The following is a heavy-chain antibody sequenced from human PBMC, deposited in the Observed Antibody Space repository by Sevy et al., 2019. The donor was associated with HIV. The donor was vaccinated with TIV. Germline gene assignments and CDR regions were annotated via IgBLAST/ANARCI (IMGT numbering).Heavy chain of an antibody. CDR3: ARVGVSYCTDDCYHRFDY. D-gene: IGHD2-21*02. Sequence: SLRLSCAASGFTFSSYALPCVRQAPPKRLNRVSLISYDGSKKYYSDSVNGRFAISRDESKTTLFLQMNSLRSEDTAIYYCARVGVSYCTDDCYHRFDYWGRGTLVTVSS. CDR1: GFTFSSYA. V-gene: IGHV3-30*09. CDR2: ISYDGSKK. J-gene: IGHJ4*02.